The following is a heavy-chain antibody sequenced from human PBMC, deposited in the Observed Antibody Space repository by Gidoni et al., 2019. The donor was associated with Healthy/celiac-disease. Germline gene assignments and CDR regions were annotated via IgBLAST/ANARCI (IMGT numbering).Heavy chain of an antibody. V-gene: IGHV3-7*01. CDR1: GFPFSSYW. CDR2: IKQDGSEK. J-gene: IGHJ4*02. CDR3: ASYSSSSDSFDY. Sequence: EVQLVESGGGLVQPGGSLRLPCAASGFPFSSYWMGWVRQAPGKGLECVANIKQDGSEKYYVDSVKGRFTISRDNAKNSLYLQMNSLRAEDTAVYYCASYSSSSDSFDYWGQGTLVTVSS. D-gene: IGHD6-6*01.